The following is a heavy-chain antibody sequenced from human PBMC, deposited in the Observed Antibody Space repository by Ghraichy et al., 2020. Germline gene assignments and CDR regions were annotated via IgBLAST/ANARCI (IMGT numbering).Heavy chain of an antibody. V-gene: IGHV4-39*01. CDR2: IFYRGST. CDR1: DGSISTSSYY. D-gene: IGHD6-19*01. Sequence: SETLSLTCTVSDGSISTSSYYWGWIRQPPGKGLEWIGSIFYRGSTYYNLSLKSRVTISVDTSKNQFSLRLTSVSAADTAIYYCARHVYASGWYVDYWGQGTLVTVSS. J-gene: IGHJ4*02. CDR3: ARHVYASGWYVDY.